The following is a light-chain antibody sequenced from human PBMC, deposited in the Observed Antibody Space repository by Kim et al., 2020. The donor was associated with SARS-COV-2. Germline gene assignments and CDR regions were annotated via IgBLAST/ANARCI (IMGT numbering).Light chain of an antibody. CDR3: QVWDSSSDHVI. Sequence: APGKTARITCEGNNFGTKNVHWYQQKPGQAPVVVINFDRDRPSGIPERFSGSKSGNTATLTISRVEAGDEADFYCQVWDSSSDHVIFGGGTQLTVL. J-gene: IGLJ2*01. CDR2: FDR. V-gene: IGLV3-21*04. CDR1: NFGTKN.